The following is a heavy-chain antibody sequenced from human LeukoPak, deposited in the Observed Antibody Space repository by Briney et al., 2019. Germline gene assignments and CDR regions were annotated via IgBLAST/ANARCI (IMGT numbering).Heavy chain of an antibody. J-gene: IGHJ4*02. D-gene: IGHD1-26*01. V-gene: IGHV1-2*02. Sequence: ASVKVSCKASGGTFSSYAISWVRQAPGQGREWMGGIIPNSGGTNYAQKFQGRVTMTRDTSISTAYMELSRLRSDDTAVYYCARVRGVGAPEYTFDYWGQGTLVTVSS. CDR2: IIPNSGGT. CDR3: ARVRGVGAPEYTFDY. CDR1: GGTFSSYA.